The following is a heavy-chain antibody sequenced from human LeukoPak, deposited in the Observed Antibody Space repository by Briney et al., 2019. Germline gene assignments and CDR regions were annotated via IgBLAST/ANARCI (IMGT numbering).Heavy chain of an antibody. CDR1: GYTFTSYA. D-gene: IGHD6-19*01. CDR3: AREDIAVAADY. Sequence: GASVKVSCKASGYTFTSYAMHWVRQAPGQRLEWMGWINAGNGNTKYSQKFQGRVTITRDISASTAYMELSSLRSEDTAVYYCAREDIAVAADYWGQGTLVTVSS. J-gene: IGHJ4*02. CDR2: INAGNGNT. V-gene: IGHV1-3*01.